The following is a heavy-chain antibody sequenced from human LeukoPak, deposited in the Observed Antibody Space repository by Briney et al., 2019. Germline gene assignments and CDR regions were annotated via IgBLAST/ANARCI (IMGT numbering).Heavy chain of an antibody. CDR3: ARPFASFYDYVWGSYHPKDAFDI. CDR2: ISSSSYI. Sequence: GGSLRLSCAASGFTFSSYSMNWVRQAPGKGLEWVSSISSSSYIYYADSVKGRFTISRDNAKNSLYLQMNSLRAEDTAVYYCARPFASFYDYVWGSYHPKDAFDIWGQGTMVTVSS. V-gene: IGHV3-21*01. J-gene: IGHJ3*02. CDR1: GFTFSSYS. D-gene: IGHD3-16*01.